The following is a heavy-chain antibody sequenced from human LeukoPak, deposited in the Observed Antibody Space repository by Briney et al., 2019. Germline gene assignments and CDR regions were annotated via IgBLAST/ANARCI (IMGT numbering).Heavy chain of an antibody. J-gene: IGHJ4*02. V-gene: IGHV1-18*01. CDR3: ARGGPNRSGWTLDY. D-gene: IGHD6-19*01. Sequence: ASVKVSCKASGYTFTSYGISWVRQAPGQGLEWMGWISAYNGNTNYAQKLQGRVIITRDTSASTAYMELSSLRPEDTAVFFCARGGPNRSGWTLDYWGQGTLVTVSS. CDR2: ISAYNGNT. CDR1: GYTFTSYG.